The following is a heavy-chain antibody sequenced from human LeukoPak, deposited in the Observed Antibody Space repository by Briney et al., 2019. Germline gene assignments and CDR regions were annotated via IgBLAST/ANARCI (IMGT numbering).Heavy chain of an antibody. CDR2: IYYSGST. Sequence: PSETLSLTCTVSGGSISSSSYYWGWIRQPPGKGLEWIGSIYYSGSTYYNPSLKSRVTISVDTSKNQFSLKLSSVTAADTAVYYCARERAHGAYYYYMDVWGKGTTVTVSS. D-gene: IGHD1-26*01. CDR1: GGSISSSSYY. J-gene: IGHJ6*03. V-gene: IGHV4-39*07. CDR3: ARERAHGAYYYYMDV.